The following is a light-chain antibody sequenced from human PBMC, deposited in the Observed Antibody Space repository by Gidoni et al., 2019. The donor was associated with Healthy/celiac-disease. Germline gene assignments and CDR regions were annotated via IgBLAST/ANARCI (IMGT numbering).Light chain of an antibody. CDR3: QQYKNWTPGGT. V-gene: IGKV3-15*01. J-gene: IGKJ1*01. CDR1: QSVSSN. CDR2: GAS. Sequence: ELVMTQSPSTLSVSPGERATLTCRASQSVSSNLDWYQQKPGQAPRLLIYGASTRATGIPARLSGSGSGTEFTLTISSLQSEDFAVDNCQQYKNWTPGGTFGQGTKVEIK.